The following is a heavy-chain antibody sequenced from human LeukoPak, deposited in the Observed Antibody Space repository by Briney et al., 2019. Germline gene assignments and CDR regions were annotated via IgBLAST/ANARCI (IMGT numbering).Heavy chain of an antibody. Sequence: GGSLRLSCAASGFTFTRFWLTWVRQSPGKGLEWVANINPDGTKTTYVDSVEGRFAISRDNAKNSVFLLMTSLRAEDTAMYYCATAPASVDSSWGQGTLV. V-gene: IGHV3-7*01. J-gene: IGHJ5*02. CDR2: INPDGTKT. D-gene: IGHD3-3*01. CDR1: GFTFTRFW. CDR3: ATAPASVDSS.